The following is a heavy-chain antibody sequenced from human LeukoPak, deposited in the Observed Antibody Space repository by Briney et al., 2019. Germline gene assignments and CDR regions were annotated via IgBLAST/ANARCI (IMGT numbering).Heavy chain of an antibody. Sequence: GRSLRLSCAASGFTFSSYAMHWVRQAPGKGLEWVAVIWYDGSNKYYADSVKGRFTISRDNSKNTLYLQMNSLRAEDTAVYYCAKDFFRSGSFYFDYWGQGTLVTVSS. CDR2: IWYDGSNK. V-gene: IGHV3-33*06. D-gene: IGHD1-26*01. J-gene: IGHJ4*02. CDR3: AKDFFRSGSFYFDY. CDR1: GFTFSSYA.